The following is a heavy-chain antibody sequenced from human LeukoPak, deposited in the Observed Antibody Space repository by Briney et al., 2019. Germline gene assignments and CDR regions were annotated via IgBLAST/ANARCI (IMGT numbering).Heavy chain of an antibody. CDR2: ISGNSGSI. Sequence: GSSLRLSCAASGFTFDDYAMHWVRQAPGKGLESVSGISGNSGSIGYADSVKGRFTISRDNAKNSLYLQMNSLRAEDTALYYCAKEADIVATTIGGGFDYWGQGTLVTVSS. V-gene: IGHV3-9*01. CDR1: GFTFDDYA. J-gene: IGHJ4*02. CDR3: AKEADIVATTIGGGFDY. D-gene: IGHD5-12*01.